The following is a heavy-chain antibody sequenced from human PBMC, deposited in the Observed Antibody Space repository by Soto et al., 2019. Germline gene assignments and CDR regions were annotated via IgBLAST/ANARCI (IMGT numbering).Heavy chain of an antibody. Sequence: EVQLVESGGGLVQPGGSLRLSCAASGFTFDDYAIHWVRQAPWKGLEWVSGISWNGAATGYVDSVKGRFSISRDNTKNTLNLQMDSLRSEDTAVYYCANLPLYGSGFDCWGQGTLVTVSS. J-gene: IGHJ4*02. D-gene: IGHD3-10*01. CDR1: GFTFDDYA. V-gene: IGHV3-9*01. CDR3: ANLPLYGSGFDC. CDR2: ISWNGAAT.